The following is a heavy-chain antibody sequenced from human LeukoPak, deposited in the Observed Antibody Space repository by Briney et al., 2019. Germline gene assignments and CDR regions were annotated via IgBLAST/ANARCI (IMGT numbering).Heavy chain of an antibody. CDR1: GFTFSSYG. J-gene: IGHJ6*03. CDR2: IRYDGSSK. D-gene: IGHD3-10*01. Sequence: GGSLRLSCAASGFTFSSYGMHWVRQAPGKGLEWVAFIRYDGSSKYYADSVKGRYTISRDNSKNTLYLQMNSLRAEDTAVYYCARERRITMVRGVSPYMDVWGKGTTVTVSS. CDR3: ARERRITMVRGVSPYMDV. V-gene: IGHV3-30*02.